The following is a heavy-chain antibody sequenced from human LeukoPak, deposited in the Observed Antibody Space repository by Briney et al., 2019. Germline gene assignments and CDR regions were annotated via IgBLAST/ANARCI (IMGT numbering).Heavy chain of an antibody. V-gene: IGHV3-30-3*01. Sequence: GGSLRLSCAASGFTFSSYAMHWVRQAPGKGLEWVAVISYDGSNKYYADSVKGRFTISRDNSKNTLYLQMNSLRAEDTAVYYCARDSSGYPFDYWGQGTLLTVSS. J-gene: IGHJ4*02. D-gene: IGHD3-22*01. CDR1: GFTFSSYA. CDR2: ISYDGSNK. CDR3: ARDSSGYPFDY.